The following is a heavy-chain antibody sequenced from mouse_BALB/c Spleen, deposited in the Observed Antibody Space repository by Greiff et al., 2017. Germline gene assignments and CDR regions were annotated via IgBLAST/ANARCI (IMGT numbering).Heavy chain of an antibody. CDR3: ARDYGEGAMDY. CDR1: GYTFTSYY. D-gene: IGHD1-1*01. V-gene: IGHV1S56*01. J-gene: IGHJ4*01. Sequence: QVQLQQSGPELVKPGASVRISCKASGYTFTSYYIHWVKQRPGQGLEWIGWIYPGNVNTKYNEKFKGKATLTADKSSSTAYMQLSSLTSEDSAVYFCARDYGEGAMDYWGQGTSVTVA. CDR2: IYPGNVNT.